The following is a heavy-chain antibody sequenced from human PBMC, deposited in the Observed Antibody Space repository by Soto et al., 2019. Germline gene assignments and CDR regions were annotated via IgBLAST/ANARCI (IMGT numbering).Heavy chain of an antibody. CDR2: IFYSGTT. Sequence: SETLSLTCTVSGDSISSADYYWSWIRQTPVKGLEWIGHIFYSGTTYYNPSLKSRLTISVDTSKNHFSLRLTSVTAADTAVYYCARDLWVEPELYYYGMDVWGQGTTVTVSS. D-gene: IGHD1-1*01. J-gene: IGHJ6*02. CDR3: ARDLWVEPELYYYGMDV. CDR1: GDSISSADYY. V-gene: IGHV4-30-4*01.